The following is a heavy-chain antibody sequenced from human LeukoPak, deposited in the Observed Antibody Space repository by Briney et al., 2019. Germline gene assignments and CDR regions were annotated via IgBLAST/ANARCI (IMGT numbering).Heavy chain of an antibody. J-gene: IGHJ4*02. V-gene: IGHV3-23*01. CDR1: GFTFSSYA. CDR2: ISGSGGST. Sequence: PGGSLRLSCAASGFTFSSYAMSWVRQAPGKGLEWVSAISGSGGSTCYADSVKGRFTISRDNSKNTLYLQMNSLRAEDTAVYYCAKAGDYGGNLHFDYWGQGTLVTVSS. D-gene: IGHD4-23*01. CDR3: AKAGDYGGNLHFDY.